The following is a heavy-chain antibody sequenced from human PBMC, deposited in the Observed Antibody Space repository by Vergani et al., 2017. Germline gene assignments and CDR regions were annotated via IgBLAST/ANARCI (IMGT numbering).Heavy chain of an antibody. D-gene: IGHD6-19*01. J-gene: IGHJ3*02. V-gene: IGHV1-8*01. Sequence: QVQLVQSGAEVKKPGASVKVSCKASGYTFTSYDINWVRQATGQGLEWMGWMNPNSGNTGYAQKFQGRVTMTRNTSISTAYMELSSLRSEDTAVYCCAADRLDSSGWFGAFDIWGQGKMVTVSS. CDR3: AADRLDSSGWFGAFDI. CDR1: GYTFTSYD. CDR2: MNPNSGNT.